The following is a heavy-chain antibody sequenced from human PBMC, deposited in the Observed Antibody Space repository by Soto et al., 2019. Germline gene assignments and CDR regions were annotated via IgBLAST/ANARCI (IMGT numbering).Heavy chain of an antibody. CDR1: GGSFSGYY. CDR2: INHSGST. J-gene: IGHJ6*03. CDR3: ASLKGRHSSGLGYYYYYYMDV. V-gene: IGHV4-34*01. Sequence: SETLSLTCAVYGGSFSGYYWSWIRQPPGKGLEWIGEINHSGSTNYNPSLKSRVTISVDTSKNQFSLKLSSVTAADTAVYYCASLKGRHSSGLGYYYYYYMDVWGKGTTVTVSS. D-gene: IGHD6-19*01.